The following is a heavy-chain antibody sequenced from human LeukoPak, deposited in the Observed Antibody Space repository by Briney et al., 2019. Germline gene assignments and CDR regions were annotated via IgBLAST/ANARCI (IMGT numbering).Heavy chain of an antibody. Sequence: GGSLRLSCAVSGFTFRKYWMTWVRQAPGKGLEWVANINEDGSEKYYVDSVKGRFTISRDNAKNSLLLHMNSLRAEDTALYYCARVPATVRADYWGQGTLVTVSS. D-gene: IGHD4-17*01. CDR1: GFTFRKYW. CDR2: INEDGSEK. V-gene: IGHV3-7*04. CDR3: ARVPATVRADY. J-gene: IGHJ4*02.